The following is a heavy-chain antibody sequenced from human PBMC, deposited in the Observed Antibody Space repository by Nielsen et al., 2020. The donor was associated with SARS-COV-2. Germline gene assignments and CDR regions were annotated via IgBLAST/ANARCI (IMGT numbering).Heavy chain of an antibody. V-gene: IGHV5-51*01. D-gene: IGHD6-6*01. Sequence: GESLKISCKGSGYSFISYCIAWVRQMPGKGLEWMGIICPGDSDTRYSPSFQGQVTISADKSITTAYLQWSSLKASDTAMYYCARRGTSSNRYFDHWGQGTLVTVSS. CDR2: ICPGDSDT. CDR1: GYSFISYC. CDR3: ARRGTSSNRYFDH. J-gene: IGHJ4*02.